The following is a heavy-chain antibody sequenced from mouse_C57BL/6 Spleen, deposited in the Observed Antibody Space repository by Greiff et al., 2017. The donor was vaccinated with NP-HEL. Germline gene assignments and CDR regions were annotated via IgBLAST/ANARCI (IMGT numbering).Heavy chain of an antibody. CDR3: ARDPGTLDY. Sequence: EVKLMESGGGLVKPGGSLKLSCAASGFTFSSYAMSWVRQTPEKRLEWVATISDGGSYTYYPDNVKGRFTISRDNAKNNLYLQMSHLKSEDTAMYYCARDPGTLDYWGQGTTLTVSS. CDR2: ISDGGSYT. J-gene: IGHJ2*01. D-gene: IGHD4-1*01. V-gene: IGHV5-4*01. CDR1: GFTFSSYA.